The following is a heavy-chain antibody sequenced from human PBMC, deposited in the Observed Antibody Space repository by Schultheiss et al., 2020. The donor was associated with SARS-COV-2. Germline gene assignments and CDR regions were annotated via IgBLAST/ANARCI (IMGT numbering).Heavy chain of an antibody. D-gene: IGHD1-26*01. J-gene: IGHJ4*02. Sequence: GGSLRLSCAASGFTFSSYGMHWVRQAPGKGLEWVAVIWYDGSNKYYADSVKGRFTISRDNSKNTLYLQMNSLRAEDTAVYYCASEGMGAVPALTPDYWCQGTLVTVSS. CDR3: ASEGMGAVPALTPDY. CDR1: GFTFSSYG. V-gene: IGHV3-33*08. CDR2: IWYDGSNK.